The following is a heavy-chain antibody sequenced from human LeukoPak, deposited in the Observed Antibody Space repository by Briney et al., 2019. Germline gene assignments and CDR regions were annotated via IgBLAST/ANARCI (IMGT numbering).Heavy chain of an antibody. J-gene: IGHJ5*02. V-gene: IGHV4-59*01. Sequence: SETLSLTCTVSGGSISSYYWSWIRQPPGKGLEWIGYIYNSGSTNHNPSLRSRVTISVDTSMNQFSLKLSSVTAADTAVYYCAKSWRPRRWPDSFDPWGQGTLVTVSS. CDR3: AKSWRPRRWPDSFDP. CDR2: IYNSGST. D-gene: IGHD5-24*01. CDR1: GGSISSYY.